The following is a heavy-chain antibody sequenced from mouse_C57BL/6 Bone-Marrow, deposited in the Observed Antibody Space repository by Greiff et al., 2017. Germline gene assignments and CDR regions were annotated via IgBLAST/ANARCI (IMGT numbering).Heavy chain of an antibody. CDR3: ARGEDYYGSSYKYFDY. J-gene: IGHJ2*01. CDR2: IDPSDSET. D-gene: IGHD1-1*01. CDR1: GYTFTSYW. Sequence: QVQLQQPGAELVRPGSSVKLSCKASGYTFTSYWMHWVKQRPIQGLEWIGNIDPSDSETHYNQKFKDKATLTVDKSSSTAYMQLSSLTSEDSAVYYCARGEDYYGSSYKYFDYWGQGTTLTVSS. V-gene: IGHV1-52*01.